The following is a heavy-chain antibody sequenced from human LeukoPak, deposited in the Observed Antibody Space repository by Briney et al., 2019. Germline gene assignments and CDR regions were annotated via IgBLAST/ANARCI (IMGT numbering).Heavy chain of an antibody. Sequence: SVKVSCKASGGTFNSFGINWVRQAPGQGLEWLGRIIPIVGITNYAQKFQGRVTIIADNSTRTAYMELSSLASEDTAVYYCARGLHFTMVRGGTTNYYYGMDVWGQGTSVTVSS. V-gene: IGHV1-69*04. D-gene: IGHD3-10*01. J-gene: IGHJ6*02. CDR2: IIPIVGIT. CDR1: GGTFNSFG. CDR3: ARGLHFTMVRGGTTNYYYGMDV.